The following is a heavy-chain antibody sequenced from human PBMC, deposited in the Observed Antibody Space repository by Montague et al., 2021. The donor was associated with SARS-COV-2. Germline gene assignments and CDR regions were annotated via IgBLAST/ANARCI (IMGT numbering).Heavy chain of an antibody. Sequence: SVKVSCKASGYIFSSYSISWVRQAPGQGLEWMGWISTYDYKTNYAQMVQGRVTVTTDTSTSTVYMELRSLRSDDTAVYYCGRDWYCRGGRCHNTFDIWGQGTLVTVSS. CDR2: ISTYDYKT. CDR1: GYIFSSYS. J-gene: IGHJ3*02. D-gene: IGHD2-15*01. V-gene: IGHV1-18*01. CDR3: GRDWYCRGGRCHNTFDI.